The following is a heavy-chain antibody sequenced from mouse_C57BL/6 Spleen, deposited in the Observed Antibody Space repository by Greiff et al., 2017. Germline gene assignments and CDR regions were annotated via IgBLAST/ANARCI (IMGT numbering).Heavy chain of an antibody. CDR3: ARAQATYYYAMDY. J-gene: IGHJ4*01. CDR1: GYAFSSSW. D-gene: IGHD3-2*02. Sequence: VQRVESGPELVKPGASVKISCKASGYAFSSSWMNWVKQRPGKGLEWIGRIYPGDGDTNYNGKFKGKATLTADKSSSTAYMQLSSLTSEDSAVYFCARAQATYYYAMDYWGQGTSVTVSS. CDR2: IYPGDGDT. V-gene: IGHV1-82*01.